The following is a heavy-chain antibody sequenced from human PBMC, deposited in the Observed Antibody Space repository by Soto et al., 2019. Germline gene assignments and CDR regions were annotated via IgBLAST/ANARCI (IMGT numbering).Heavy chain of an antibody. D-gene: IGHD3-22*01. CDR1: GYIFTDLA. CDR2: INTNTGDP. Sequence: ASVKVSCKTSGYIFTDLAMNWVRQAPGQGLEWMGWINTNTGDPTYAQVFTGRFVFPLDTSVSTAYLQIYSLRAEDSAVYYCVGGYDYWGQGTLVTVSS. J-gene: IGHJ4*02. CDR3: VGGYDY. V-gene: IGHV7-4-1*01.